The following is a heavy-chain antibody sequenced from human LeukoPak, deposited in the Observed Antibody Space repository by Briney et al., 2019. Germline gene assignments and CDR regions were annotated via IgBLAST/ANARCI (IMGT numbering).Heavy chain of an antibody. D-gene: IGHD2-21*02. CDR1: GFTFSSYG. J-gene: IGHJ4*02. V-gene: IGHV3-33*01. Sequence: GGPLRLSCAASGFTFSSYGMHWVRQAPGKGLEWVAVIWYDGSNKYYADSVKGRFTISRDNSKNTLYLQMNSLRAEDTAVYYCARDGVVVTGKLDYWGQGTLVTVSS. CDR3: ARDGVVVTGKLDY. CDR2: IWYDGSNK.